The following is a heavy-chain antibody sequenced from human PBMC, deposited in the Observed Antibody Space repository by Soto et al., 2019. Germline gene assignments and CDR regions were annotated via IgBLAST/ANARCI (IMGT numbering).Heavy chain of an antibody. CDR3: ARLTPYYDFWSGYFRVAQVGMDV. CDR1: GGSISRYY. CDR2: IYYSGST. Sequence: PSETLSLTCTVSGGSISRYYWSWIRQPPGKGLEWIGYIYYSGSTNYNPSLKSRVTISVDTSKNQFSLKLSSVTAADTAVYYCARLTPYYDFWSGYFRVAQVGMDVWGQGTTVTVSS. J-gene: IGHJ6*02. D-gene: IGHD3-3*01. V-gene: IGHV4-59*01.